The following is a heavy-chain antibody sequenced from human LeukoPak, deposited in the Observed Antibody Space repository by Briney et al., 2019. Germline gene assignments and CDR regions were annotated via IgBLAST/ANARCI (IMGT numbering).Heavy chain of an antibody. V-gene: IGHV3-23*01. CDR1: GFTFSSYA. Sequence: PGGSLRLSCAASGFTFSSYAMSWVRQAPGKGLEWVSSISGSGVITYYGDSVKGRFTISRDNSKNTLYLQMNSLRAEDTAVYYCANMGDGYWGQGTLVTVSS. CDR3: ANMGDGY. D-gene: IGHD5-24*01. CDR2: ISGSGVIT. J-gene: IGHJ4*02.